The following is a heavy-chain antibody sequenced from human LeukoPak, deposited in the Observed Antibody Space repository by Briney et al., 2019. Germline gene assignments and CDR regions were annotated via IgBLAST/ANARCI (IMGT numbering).Heavy chain of an antibody. CDR2: INSKSDGGTT. CDR3: TTGTWIQLCLADY. D-gene: IGHD5-18*01. Sequence: GGSLRLSRAAASLTLTIERMRSVRQAPGKGLEWVGHINSKSDGGTTDYAAPVKGRFTISRDDSKNTLNLQMNSLKTEDTAVYYCTTGTWIQLCLADYWGQGTLVTVSS. J-gene: IGHJ4*02. V-gene: IGHV3-15*01. CDR1: SLTLTIER.